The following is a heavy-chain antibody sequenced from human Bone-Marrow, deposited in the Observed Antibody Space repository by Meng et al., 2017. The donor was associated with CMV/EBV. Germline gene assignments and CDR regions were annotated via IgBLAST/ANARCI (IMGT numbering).Heavy chain of an antibody. Sequence: GESLKISCAASGFTVSSNYMSWVRQAPGKGLEWVSVIYSGGSTYYADSVKGRFTISRVNSKNTLYLQMNSLRAEDTAVYYCARDSHSSSPEYYYYYGMDVWGQGTTVTVSS. J-gene: IGHJ6*02. CDR3: ARDSHSSSPEYYYYYGMDV. CDR1: GFTVSSNY. D-gene: IGHD6-6*01. V-gene: IGHV3-53*01. CDR2: IYSGGST.